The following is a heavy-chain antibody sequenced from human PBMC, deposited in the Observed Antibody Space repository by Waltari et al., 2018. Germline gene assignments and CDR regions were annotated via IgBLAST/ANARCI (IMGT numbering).Heavy chain of an antibody. CDR2: IYHSGST. J-gene: IGHJ3*02. CDR3: ARDWGSGWYRDAFDI. V-gene: IGHV4-38-2*02. D-gene: IGHD6-19*01. CDR1: GYSISRGYY. Sequence: QVQLQESGPGLVKPSETLSLTCTVSGYSISRGYYWGWIRQPPGKGLEWIGSIYHSGSTYYNPSLKSRVTISVDTSKNQFSLKLSSVTAADTAVYYCARDWGSGWYRDAFDIWGQGTMVTVSS.